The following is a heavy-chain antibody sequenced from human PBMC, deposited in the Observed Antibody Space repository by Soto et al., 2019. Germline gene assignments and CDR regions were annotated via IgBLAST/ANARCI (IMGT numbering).Heavy chain of an antibody. V-gene: IGHV5-51*01. J-gene: IGHJ6*02. D-gene: IGHD7-27*01. CDR2: IYLRDSDT. CDR1: GYSFTSYW. CDR3: AGPNTGVAVANYYYGMDV. Sequence: PGESLKISCKGSGYSFTSYWISWVRQMPGKGLEWLGMIYLRDSDTRYSPSFQGQVTISVDKSISTAYLQWRSLKASDTAMYYCAGPNTGVAVANYYYGMDVWGQGTTVTVSS.